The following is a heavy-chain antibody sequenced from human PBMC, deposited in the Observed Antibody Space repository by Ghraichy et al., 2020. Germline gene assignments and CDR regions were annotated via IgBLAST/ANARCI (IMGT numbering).Heavy chain of an antibody. CDR3: ARVSVKEITIFGVVTNYYYGMDV. Sequence: SVKVSCKASGGTFSSYAISWVRQAPGQGLEWMGGIIPIFGTANYAQKFQGRVTITADESTSTAYMELSSLRSEDTAVYYCARVSVKEITIFGVVTNYYYGMDVWGQGTTVTVSS. CDR1: GGTFSSYA. CDR2: IIPIFGTA. D-gene: IGHD3-3*01. V-gene: IGHV1-69*13. J-gene: IGHJ6*02.